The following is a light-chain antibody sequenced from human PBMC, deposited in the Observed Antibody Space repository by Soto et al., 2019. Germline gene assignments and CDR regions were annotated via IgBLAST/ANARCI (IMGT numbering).Light chain of an antibody. Sequence: SHIPKSPYSLSASVGDRLTITFRASQSIASYLHWYQLNPGKAPKRLIYAVFSLQSGVPSRFSGSGSGTDFTLTITSLQPEDFATYYCQQSYSIPTFGQGTKV. CDR3: QQSYSIPT. J-gene: IGKJ1*01. CDR1: QSIASY. CDR2: AVF. V-gene: IGKV1-39*01.